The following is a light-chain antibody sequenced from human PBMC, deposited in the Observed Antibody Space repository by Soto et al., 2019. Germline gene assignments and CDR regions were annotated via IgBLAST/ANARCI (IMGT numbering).Light chain of an antibody. CDR3: QQYGSSAWT. J-gene: IGKJ1*01. V-gene: IGKV3-20*01. CDR2: VAS. CDR1: QSVSSNY. Sequence: EIVLTQSPGTLSLSPGERATLSCRASQSVSSNYLAWYQQKPGQAPRLLIYVASNRATGIPDRVSGSGSGTGFALTISRLEPEDVAVYYCQQYGSSAWTFGQGTKVEIK.